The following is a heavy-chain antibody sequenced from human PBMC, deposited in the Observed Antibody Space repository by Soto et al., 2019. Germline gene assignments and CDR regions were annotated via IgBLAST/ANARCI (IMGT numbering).Heavy chain of an antibody. CDR2: IYHSGST. CDR3: ARVSNSSGWFPYYYYGMDV. CDR1: GGSISSSNW. Sequence: SETLSLTCAVSGGSISSSNWCSWVRQPPGKGLEWIGEIYHSGSTNYNPSLKSRVTISVDKSKNQFSLKLSSVTAADTAVYYCARVSNSSGWFPYYYYGMDVWGQGTTVTVSS. V-gene: IGHV4-4*02. D-gene: IGHD6-19*01. J-gene: IGHJ6*02.